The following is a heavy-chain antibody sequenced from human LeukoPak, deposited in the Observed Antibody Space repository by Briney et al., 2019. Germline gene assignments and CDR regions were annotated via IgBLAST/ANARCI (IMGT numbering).Heavy chain of an antibody. V-gene: IGHV1-2*02. Sequence: GASVKVSCKASGYTFTGYYMHWVRQAPGQGLEWMGWINPHSGGTNYAQKFQGRVTMTRDTSISTAYMELSRLRSDDTAVYYCARDRYSGYDDFDYWGQGTLVTVSS. CDR2: INPHSGGT. CDR3: ARDRYSGYDDFDY. CDR1: GYTFTGYY. D-gene: IGHD5-12*01. J-gene: IGHJ4*02.